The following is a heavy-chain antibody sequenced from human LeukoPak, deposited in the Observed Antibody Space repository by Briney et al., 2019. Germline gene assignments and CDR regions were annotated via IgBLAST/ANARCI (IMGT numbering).Heavy chain of an antibody. CDR1: GFTFSSYW. V-gene: IGHV3-7*01. CDR3: ARDRFYSSGWNNRGHYFDY. CDR2: IKQGGSEK. J-gene: IGHJ4*02. D-gene: IGHD6-19*01. Sequence: PGGSLRLSCAASGFTFSSYWMSWVRQAPGEGLEWVANIKQGGSEKYYVDSVKGRFTISRDNAKNSLYLQMNSLRAEDTAVYYCARDRFYSSGWNNRGHYFDYWGQGTLVTVSS.